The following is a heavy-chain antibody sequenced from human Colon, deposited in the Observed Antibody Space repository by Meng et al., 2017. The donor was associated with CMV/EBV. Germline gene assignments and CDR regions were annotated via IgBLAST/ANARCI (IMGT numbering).Heavy chain of an antibody. J-gene: IGHJ5*02. V-gene: IGHV4-39*07. Sequence: SETLSLTCTVSGGSISTTNYYWGWVRQPPGKGLEWLGTVYYNGVTYNNPSLKSRVTISIDTSRNQFSLKLASVTAADTAVYYCTRRPPLYCSSTSCYLDWFDPWGQGTLVTVSS. D-gene: IGHD2-2*01. CDR1: GGSISTTNYY. CDR2: VYYNGVT. CDR3: TRRPPLYCSSTSCYLDWFDP.